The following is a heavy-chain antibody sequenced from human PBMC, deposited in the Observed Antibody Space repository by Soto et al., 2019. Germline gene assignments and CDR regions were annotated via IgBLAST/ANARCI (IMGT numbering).Heavy chain of an antibody. Sequence: PSETLSLTCTVSGGSISSYYWSWIRQPPGKGLEWIGYIYYSGSTNYNPSLKSRVTISVDTSKNQFSLKLSSVTAADTAVYYCALYNYGSGLEGMDVWGQVPTVTVSS. CDR1: GGSISSYY. CDR2: IYYSGST. CDR3: ALYNYGSGLEGMDV. V-gene: IGHV4-59*01. D-gene: IGHD3-10*01. J-gene: IGHJ6*02.